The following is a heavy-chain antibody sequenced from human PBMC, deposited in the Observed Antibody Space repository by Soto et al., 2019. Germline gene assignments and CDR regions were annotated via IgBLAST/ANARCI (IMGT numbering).Heavy chain of an antibody. V-gene: IGHV4-61*01. D-gene: IGHD2-2*01. CDR3: AGLTGLPAAITDY. Sequence: QVQLQESGPGLVKPSETLSLTCTVSGGSVSSGTYYWSWIRQPPGKGLEWIGYTYISASTNYKPSLKSRVTISLDTSKNQFFLKLSSVTAAYTSTYYCAGLTGLPAAITDYWGQGTLVTVSS. CDR2: TYISAST. J-gene: IGHJ4*02. CDR1: GGSVSSGTYY.